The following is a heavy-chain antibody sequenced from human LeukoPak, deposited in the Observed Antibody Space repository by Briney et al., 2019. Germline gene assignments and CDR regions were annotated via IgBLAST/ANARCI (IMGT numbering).Heavy chain of an antibody. CDR2: IYYSGST. CDR1: GGSISSHY. J-gene: IGHJ4*02. CDR3: ARACYYDGSGPYYFDY. Sequence: SETLSLTCTVSGGSISSHYWSWIRQPPGKGLEWIGYIYYSGSTNYNPSLKSRVTISVDTSKNQFSLKLSSVTAADTAVYYCARACYYDGSGPYYFDYWGQGTLVTVSS. V-gene: IGHV4-59*11. D-gene: IGHD3-22*01.